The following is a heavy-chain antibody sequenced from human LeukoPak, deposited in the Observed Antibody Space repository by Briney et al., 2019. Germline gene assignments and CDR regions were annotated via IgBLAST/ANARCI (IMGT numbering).Heavy chain of an antibody. CDR1: GFTFSDYT. CDR2: IWYDGSTR. Sequence: PGGSLRLSCAASGFTFSDYTMHWVRQAPGKGLEWVAVIWYDGSTRYYADSVKGRFTISRDNSKNTLYVEVKSLRAEDTAVYYCARGPRSSSLRRLLYGMDVWGQGTTVTVSS. J-gene: IGHJ6*01. V-gene: IGHV3-33*01. D-gene: IGHD6-13*01. CDR3: ARGPRSSSLRRLLYGMDV.